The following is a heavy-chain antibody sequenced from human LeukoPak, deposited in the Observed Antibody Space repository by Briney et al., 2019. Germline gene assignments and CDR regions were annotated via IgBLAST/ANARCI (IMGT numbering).Heavy chain of an antibody. D-gene: IGHD2-15*01. CDR1: GFTFSSYA. CDR2: ISAAGGIT. Sequence: PGGSLRLSCAASGFTFSSYAMSWVRQAPGKGLEWVSTISAAGGITYYADSVKGRFTISRDNSKNTLFLQMSSLRAGDTAVYYCAGYYCSSGTCRKYLDYWGQGTLVTVSS. CDR3: AGYYCSSGTCRKYLDY. V-gene: IGHV3-23*01. J-gene: IGHJ4*02.